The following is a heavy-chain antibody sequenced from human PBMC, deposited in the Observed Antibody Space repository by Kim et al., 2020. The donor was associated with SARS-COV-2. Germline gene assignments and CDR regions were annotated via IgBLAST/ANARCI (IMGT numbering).Heavy chain of an antibody. D-gene: IGHD3-10*01. V-gene: IGHV3-62*04. Sequence: QGRFTISRDNARNSLSLQMNSLKPEDTAVYFCAKDRGPYYYGSGSYNAADSWGQGTLVTVSS. CDR3: AKDRGPYYYGSGSYNAADS. J-gene: IGHJ4*02.